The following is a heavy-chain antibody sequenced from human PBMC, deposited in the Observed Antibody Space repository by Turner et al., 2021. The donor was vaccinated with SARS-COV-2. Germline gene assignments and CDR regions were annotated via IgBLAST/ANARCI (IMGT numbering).Heavy chain of an antibody. CDR1: GFTFSSYS. V-gene: IGHV3-21*01. CDR3: ARDWEYYDRSAHLDYDGMDV. Sequence: EVQRVESGGGLVRPGGSLRLSCPASGFTFSSYSMNWVRQAPRKGLEWVSTISSRSSYKYYADSVKGRFAISRDDAENSMYLQMNSLRAEDTAVYYCARDWEYYDRSAHLDYDGMDVWGQGTTVTVSS. J-gene: IGHJ6*02. CDR2: ISSRSSYK. D-gene: IGHD3-22*01.